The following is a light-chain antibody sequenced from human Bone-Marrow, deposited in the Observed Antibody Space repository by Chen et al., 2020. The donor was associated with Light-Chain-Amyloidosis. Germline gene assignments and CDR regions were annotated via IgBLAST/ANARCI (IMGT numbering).Light chain of an antibody. CDR3: SSYTDTNSVI. Sequence: QSALAQPASVSGSPGPSITIPCTGTSSDIGAYNYVSWYQHLPGKAPKLIIYEVSHRPSGVSNRFSGSKSGNRASLTISGLQAEDEADYYCSSYTDTNSVIFGGGTELTVL. CDR2: EVS. CDR1: SSDIGAYNY. J-gene: IGLJ2*01. V-gene: IGLV2-14*01.